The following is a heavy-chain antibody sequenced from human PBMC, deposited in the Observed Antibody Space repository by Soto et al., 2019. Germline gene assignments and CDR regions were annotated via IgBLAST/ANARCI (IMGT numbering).Heavy chain of an antibody. CDR2: INPHGGST. J-gene: IGHJ5*02. V-gene: IGHV1-46*01. D-gene: IGHD1-26*01. CDR1: RDTFTSYY. Sequence: ASVKVSCKAPRDTFTSYYINWVRQAPGQGLEWMGVINPHGGSTAYAQKFKGRVTLTRDTSASTVYMEVSSLTSEDTAMYYCARSSGGNFGIIIEGTNWSAPWGQGNRVSLSS. CDR3: ARSSGGNFGIIIEGTNWSAP.